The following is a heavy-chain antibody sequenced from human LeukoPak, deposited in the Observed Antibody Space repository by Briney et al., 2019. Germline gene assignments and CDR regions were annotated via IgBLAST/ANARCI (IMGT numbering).Heavy chain of an antibody. J-gene: IGHJ4*02. CDR2: INTNTGNP. D-gene: IGHD5-24*01. CDR3: ARDWEMATIGVFYFDY. CDR1: GYTFTSYA. Sequence: ASVKVSCKASGYTFTSYAMNWVRQAPGQGLEWMGWINTNTGNPTYAQGFTGRFVFSLDTSVSTAYLQISSLKAEDTAVYYCARDWEMATIGVFYFDYWGQGTLVTVSS. V-gene: IGHV7-4-1*02.